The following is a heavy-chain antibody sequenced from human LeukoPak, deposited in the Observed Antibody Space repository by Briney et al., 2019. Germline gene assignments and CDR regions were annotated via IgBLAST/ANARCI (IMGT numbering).Heavy chain of an antibody. CDR1: GGTFSSYA. CDR3: ARDLYWNDDFWSGLTFDYGMDV. D-gene: IGHD3-3*01. V-gene: IGHV1-2*04. CDR2: INPNSGGT. Sequence: GASVKVSCKASGGTFSSYAISWVRQAPGQGLEWMGWINPNSGGTNYAQKFQGWVTMTRDTSISTAYMELSRLRSDDTAVYYCARDLYWNDDFWSGLTFDYGMDVWGQGTTVTVSS. J-gene: IGHJ6*02.